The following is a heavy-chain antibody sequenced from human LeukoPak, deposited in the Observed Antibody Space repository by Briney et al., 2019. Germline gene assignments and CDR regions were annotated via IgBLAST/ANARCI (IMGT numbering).Heavy chain of an antibody. J-gene: IGHJ4*02. CDR2: ISYDGSNK. CDR3: ARLAAAGTTDFDY. Sequence: GGSLRLSCAASGFTFSSYAMHWVRQAPGKGLEWVAVISYDGSNKYYADSVKGRFTISRDNSKNTLYLQMNSLRAEDTAVYYCARLAAAGTTDFDYWSQGTLVTVSS. CDR1: GFTFSSYA. V-gene: IGHV3-30-3*01. D-gene: IGHD6-13*01.